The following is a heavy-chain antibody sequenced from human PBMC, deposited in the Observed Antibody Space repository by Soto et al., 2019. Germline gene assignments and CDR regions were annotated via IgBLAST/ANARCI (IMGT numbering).Heavy chain of an antibody. CDR3: ARIGVSPGHESPDFDS. Sequence: ASVQVSCKASGYTFNFYGITWVRQAPGQGLEWMGWISGFNGNTNYAADLQGRLTMTTDTSTSTSYMELRGLIPDDTAVHDCARIGVSPGHESPDFDSWXQGTLVTVSP. D-gene: IGHD3-16*01. J-gene: IGHJ4*02. V-gene: IGHV1-18*01. CDR1: GYTFNFYG. CDR2: ISGFNGNT.